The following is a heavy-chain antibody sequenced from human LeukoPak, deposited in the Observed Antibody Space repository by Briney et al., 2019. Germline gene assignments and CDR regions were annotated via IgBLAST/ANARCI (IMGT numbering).Heavy chain of an antibody. D-gene: IGHD3-22*01. V-gene: IGHV3-48*01. J-gene: IGHJ4*02. CDR3: ARDYYDSSGYYWSAY. CDR2: ININSDTI. Sequence: GGSLRLSCATSGFTFSSYNMNWVRQAPGKGLEWISFININSDTIYYADSVKGRFTISRDNAKNSLFLQMTSLRAEDTAVYYCARDYYDSSGYYWSAYWGQGTLVAVSS. CDR1: GFTFSSYN.